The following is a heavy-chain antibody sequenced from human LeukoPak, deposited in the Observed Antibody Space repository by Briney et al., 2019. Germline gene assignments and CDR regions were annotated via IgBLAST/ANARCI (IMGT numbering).Heavy chain of an antibody. D-gene: IGHD1-26*01. V-gene: IGHV3-30*02. CDR1: GFTFSSYG. CDR2: IRYDGSNK. CDR3: ASGFIVGATSPFDY. J-gene: IGHJ4*02. Sequence: GGSLRLSCAASGFTFSSYGMHWVRQAPGKGLEWVAFIRYDGSNKYYADSVKGRFTISRDNSKNTLYLQMNSLRAEDTAVYYCASGFIVGATSPFDYWGQGTLVTVSS.